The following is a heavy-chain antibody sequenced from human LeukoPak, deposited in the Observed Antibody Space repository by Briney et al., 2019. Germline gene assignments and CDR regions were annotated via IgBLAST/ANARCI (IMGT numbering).Heavy chain of an antibody. J-gene: IGHJ4*02. CDR3: ARDRPDYDLFDY. CDR2: LNSDGSIT. D-gene: IGHD4-17*01. CDR1: GFTFSTYW. V-gene: IGHV3-74*01. Sequence: GGPLRLSCAASGFTFSTYWMHWVRQAPGKGLVWVSGLNSDGSITGYVDSVKGRFTISRDNAKNTLYLQMNTLRAEDTAVYYCARDRPDYDLFDYWGQGTLVTVSS.